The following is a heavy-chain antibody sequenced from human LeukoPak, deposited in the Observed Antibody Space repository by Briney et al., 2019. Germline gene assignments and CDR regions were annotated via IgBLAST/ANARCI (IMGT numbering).Heavy chain of an antibody. J-gene: IGHJ4*02. D-gene: IGHD5-24*01. CDR2: MNPNSGNT. CDR3: ARSSVEMATIDY. CDR1: GYTFTSYD. Sequence: GASVKVSCKASGYTFTSYDINWVRQATGQGLEWMGWMNPNSGNTGYAQKFQGRVTITRNTSISTAYLQWSSLKASDTAMYYCARSSVEMATIDYWGQGTLVTVSS. V-gene: IGHV1-8*03.